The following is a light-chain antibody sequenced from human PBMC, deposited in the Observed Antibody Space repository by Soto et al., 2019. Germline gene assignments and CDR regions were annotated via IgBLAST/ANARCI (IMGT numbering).Light chain of an antibody. CDR2: GAS. CDR1: QSVTSTY. Sequence: EIVLTQSPGTLSLSPGERATLSCRARQSVTSTYLAWYQQKPGQAPRLLIYGASTRATGIPDRFSASGSGTDFTLTISRLEPEDFAVYYCQQHGSSPFTFGPGTKVEIK. CDR3: QQHGSSPFT. J-gene: IGKJ3*01. V-gene: IGKV3-20*01.